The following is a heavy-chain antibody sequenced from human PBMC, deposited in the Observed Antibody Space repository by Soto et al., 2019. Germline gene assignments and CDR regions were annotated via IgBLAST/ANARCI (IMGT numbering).Heavy chain of an antibody. CDR2: INAGNGNT. CDR3: ATDTPLEYSSSSGFDY. Sequence: ASVKVSCKASGYTFTSYAMHWVRQAPGQRLEWMGWINAGNGNTKYSQKFQGRVTITRDTSASTAYMELSSLRSEDTAVYYCATDTPLEYSSSSGFDYWGQGTLVTVSS. CDR1: GYTFTSYA. D-gene: IGHD6-6*01. V-gene: IGHV1-3*01. J-gene: IGHJ4*02.